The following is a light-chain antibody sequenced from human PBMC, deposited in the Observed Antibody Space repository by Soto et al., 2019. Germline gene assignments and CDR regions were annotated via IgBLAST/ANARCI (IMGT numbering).Light chain of an antibody. Sequence: ELVLTQSPGTLSLSPGERATLSCRASQSVSSCYLAWYQQKPGQAPRLLIYGASNRATGIPDRFSGSGSGTDFTLTISRLEPEDFAVYYCQQYGSSGTFGQGTKVDIK. J-gene: IGKJ1*01. CDR3: QQYGSSGT. CDR1: QSVSSCY. V-gene: IGKV3-20*01. CDR2: GAS.